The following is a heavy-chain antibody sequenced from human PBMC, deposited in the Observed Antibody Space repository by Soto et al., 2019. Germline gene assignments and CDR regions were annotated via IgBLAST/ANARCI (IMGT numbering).Heavy chain of an antibody. Sequence: EEQLVESGGGLVQPGGSLRLSCAASGFTFSSYWMHWVRQAPGKGLVWLSRIKGDESGTNYADSVKGRFTISRDNAKNTLYLQMNSLRAEDTAVYYCARGGLGTYLLDFWGQGTLVTVSS. CDR2: IKGDESGT. CDR1: GFTFSSYW. V-gene: IGHV3-74*01. D-gene: IGHD3-10*01. J-gene: IGHJ4*02. CDR3: ARGGLGTYLLDF.